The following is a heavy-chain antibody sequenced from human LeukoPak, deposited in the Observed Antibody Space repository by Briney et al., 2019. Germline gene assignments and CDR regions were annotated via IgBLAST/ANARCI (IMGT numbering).Heavy chain of an antibody. CDR2: ISSRDRTT. CDR3: ARTSWNDVPYLDY. J-gene: IGHJ4*02. V-gene: IGHV3-48*03. D-gene: IGHD1-1*01. Sequence: GGSLRLSCAASGFTFSDYEINWVRQAPGKGLEWVSYISSRDRTTYYADSVTGRFTISRDNAKNSLYLQMNSLRAEDTAVYDCARTSWNDVPYLDYWGQGTLVTVSS. CDR1: GFTFSDYE.